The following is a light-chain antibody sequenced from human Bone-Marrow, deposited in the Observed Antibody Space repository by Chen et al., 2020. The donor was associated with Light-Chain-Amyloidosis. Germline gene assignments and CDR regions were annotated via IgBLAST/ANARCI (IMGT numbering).Light chain of an antibody. V-gene: IGLV2-14*01. J-gene: IGLJ2*01. Sequence: QSALTQPASVSGSPGQSITISCTGTSSDVGGYNYVSWYQQHPGKAPKLMIYEVSNRPSGVSNRFSGSKSGNTASLTISWLQAEDEAAYYCSSYTSSSTVVFGGGTKLTVL. CDR1: SSDVGGYNY. CDR3: SSYTSSSTVV. CDR2: EVS.